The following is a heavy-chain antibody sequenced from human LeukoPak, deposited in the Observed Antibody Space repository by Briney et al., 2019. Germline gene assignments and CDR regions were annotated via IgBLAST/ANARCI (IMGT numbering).Heavy chain of an antibody. CDR2: IIPMSGTV. J-gene: IGHJ4*02. D-gene: IGHD3-22*01. Sequence: SVKVSCKASGGTFTSYTVSWVRQAPGQGLEWMGRIIPMSGTVKYAQKFQGRVTMTRNTSISTAYMELSSLRSEDTAVYYCARGLDYYDSSGYGRWGQGTLVTVSS. CDR1: GGTFTSYT. V-gene: IGHV1-69*08. CDR3: ARGLDYYDSSGYGR.